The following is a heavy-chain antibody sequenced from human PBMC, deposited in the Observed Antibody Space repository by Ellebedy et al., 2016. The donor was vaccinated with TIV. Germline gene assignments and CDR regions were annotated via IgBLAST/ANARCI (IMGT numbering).Heavy chain of an antibody. V-gene: IGHV2-5*05. CDR1: GISVSTTEVG. D-gene: IGHD1-26*01. Sequence: SGPTLVXPTETLTLTCTVSGISVSTTEVGVGWIRQPPGKALEWLALIYWDNDKRYGPSLKNRVTITKDTSKNQVVLTVTNVDPVDTATCYCAHRQISPAAGGATFDYWGQGILVTVPS. CDR2: IYWDNDK. CDR3: AHRQISPAAGGATFDY. J-gene: IGHJ4*02.